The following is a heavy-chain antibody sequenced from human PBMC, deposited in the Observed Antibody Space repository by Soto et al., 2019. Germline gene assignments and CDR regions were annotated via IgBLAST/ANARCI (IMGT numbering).Heavy chain of an antibody. D-gene: IGHD3-10*01. CDR1: GFSLSTSGMG. CDR3: AHITVTGYGMDV. Sequence: QITLKGSGPTLVKPTQTLTLTCTFSGFSLSTSGMGVGWIRQPPGKALEWLALIYWDDDKRYSPSLKSRLTVTKDTSRNQVVLTMTNIDPVDTGTYYCAHITVTGYGMDVWGQGTTVTVSS. CDR2: IYWDDDK. V-gene: IGHV2-5*02. J-gene: IGHJ6*02.